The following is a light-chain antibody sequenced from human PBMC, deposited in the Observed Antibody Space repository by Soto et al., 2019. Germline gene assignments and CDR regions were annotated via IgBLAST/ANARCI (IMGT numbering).Light chain of an antibody. Sequence: DIQMTQSPSSLSASLGDRVTITCQASQAISKYLHWYHQRPGKAPILVIYDASNLEAGAPSRFSGGGSGTSFTLTISSLQPEDIGTYFCQQYNNLPYTFGQGTKV. CDR3: QQYNNLPYT. V-gene: IGKV1-33*01. CDR1: QAISKY. CDR2: DAS. J-gene: IGKJ2*01.